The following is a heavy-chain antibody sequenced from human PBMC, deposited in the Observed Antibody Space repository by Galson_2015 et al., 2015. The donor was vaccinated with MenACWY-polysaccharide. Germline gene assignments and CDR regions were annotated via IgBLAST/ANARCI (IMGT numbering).Heavy chain of an antibody. J-gene: IGHJ5*02. D-gene: IGHD2-21*01. Sequence: SLRLSCAASGFTFNTYWMSWVRQAPGKGLEWVANIKQDGSDKYYVESVKGRFTISRDNAENSLYLQVNSLRVEDTAVYYCARDTRCVGSSGCYSWFDPWGQGTLVTVSS. CDR3: ARDTRCVGSSGCYSWFDP. V-gene: IGHV3-7*01. CDR2: IKQDGSDK. CDR1: GFTFNTYW.